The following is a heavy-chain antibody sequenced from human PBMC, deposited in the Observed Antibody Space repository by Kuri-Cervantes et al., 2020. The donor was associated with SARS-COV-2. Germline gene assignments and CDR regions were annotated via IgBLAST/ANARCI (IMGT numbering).Heavy chain of an antibody. CDR1: GFTFSSYA. CDR2: ISYDGSNK. CDR3: ARGAPIVVVPAAKGDDAFGI. Sequence: GESLKISCAASGFTFSSYAMHWVRQAPGKGLEWVAVISYDGSNKYYADSVKGRFTISRDNSKNTLYLQMNSLRAEDTAVYYCARGAPIVVVPAAKGDDAFGIWGQGTMVTVSS. D-gene: IGHD2-2*01. V-gene: IGHV3-30-3*01. J-gene: IGHJ3*02.